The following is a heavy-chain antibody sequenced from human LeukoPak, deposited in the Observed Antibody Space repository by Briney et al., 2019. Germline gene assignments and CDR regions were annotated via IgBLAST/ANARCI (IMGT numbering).Heavy chain of an antibody. J-gene: IGHJ3*02. CDR2: ISSSSSYI. D-gene: IGHD3-22*01. V-gene: IGHV3-21*01. CDR3: ARLSRDYYDSSGYQKAYAFDI. CDR1: GFTFSSFG. Sequence: GGSLRLSCAASGFTFSSFGMHWVRQAPGKGLEWVSSISSSSSYIYYADSVKGRFTIPRDNAKNSLYLQMNSLRAEDTAVYYCARLSRDYYDSSGYQKAYAFDIWGQGTMVTVSS.